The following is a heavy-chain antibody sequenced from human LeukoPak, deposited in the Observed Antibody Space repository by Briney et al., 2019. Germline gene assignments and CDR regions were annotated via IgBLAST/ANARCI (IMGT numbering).Heavy chain of an antibody. CDR3: ARAYHDSGCLIDY. J-gene: IGHJ4*02. CDR1: GITFSSHA. D-gene: IGHD6-19*01. CDR2: IRNNGATT. V-gene: IGHV3-23*01. Sequence: GGSLRLSCAASGITFSSHAMTWVRQAPGKGLEWVASIRNNGATTDYADSVEGRFTISRDNSKSTLYLQMNSLRAEDTAVYYCARAYHDSGCLIDYWGQGTLVTVSS.